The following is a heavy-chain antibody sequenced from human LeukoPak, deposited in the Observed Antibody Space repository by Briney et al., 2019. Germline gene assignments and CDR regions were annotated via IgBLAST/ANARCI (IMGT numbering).Heavy chain of an antibody. V-gene: IGHV4-59*01. CDR3: AREGPTVTTSNYFDY. CDR1: GGSISSYY. D-gene: IGHD4-17*01. Sequence: SETLSLTCTVSGGSISSYYWSWIRQPPGKGLEWIGYIYYSGSTNYNPSLKSRVTISVDTSKNRFSLKLSSVTAADTAVYYCAREGPTVTTSNYFDYWGQGTLVTVSS. CDR2: IYYSGST. J-gene: IGHJ4*02.